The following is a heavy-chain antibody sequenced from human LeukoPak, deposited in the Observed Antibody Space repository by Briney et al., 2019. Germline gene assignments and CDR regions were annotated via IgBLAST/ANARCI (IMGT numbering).Heavy chain of an antibody. CDR1: GYTFTGYY. Sequence: ASVKVSCKASGYTFTGYYMHWVRQAPGQGLEWMVWINPNSGGTNYAQKFQGRVTMTRDTSISTAYMELSRLRSDDTAVYYCARGASIAVAGSDPEPDNYGMDVWGQGTTVTVSS. CDR3: ARGASIAVAGSDPEPDNYGMDV. D-gene: IGHD6-19*01. V-gene: IGHV1-2*02. J-gene: IGHJ6*02. CDR2: INPNSGGT.